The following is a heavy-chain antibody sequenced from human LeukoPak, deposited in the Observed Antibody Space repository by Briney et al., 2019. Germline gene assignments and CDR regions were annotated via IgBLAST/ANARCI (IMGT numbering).Heavy chain of an antibody. CDR1: GFMFSSYW. CDR2: IKQGGSEK. V-gene: IGHV3-7*03. CDR3: AKGSDILTGYLLDY. Sequence: GGSLRLSCAASGFMFSSYWMNWVRQAPGKGLEWVANIKQGGSEKYYVDSVKGRFSISRDNAKSSLFLQMNSLRAEDTALYYCAKGSDILTGYLLDYWGQGTLVTVSS. D-gene: IGHD3-9*01. J-gene: IGHJ4*02.